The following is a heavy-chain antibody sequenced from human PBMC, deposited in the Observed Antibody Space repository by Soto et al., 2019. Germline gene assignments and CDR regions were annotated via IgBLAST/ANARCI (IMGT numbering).Heavy chain of an antibody. J-gene: IGHJ5*02. Sequence: SETLSLTCTVSGGSISTYYWSCIRQSPGKGLEWIGYILYTGTTNYNPSLQSRVTMSVDTSKNQFSLKLSSVTAADTAVYYCARASNYDSNWFDPWGQGTLVTVSS. D-gene: IGHD3-22*01. CDR3: ARASNYDSNWFDP. V-gene: IGHV4-59*01. CDR2: ILYTGTT. CDR1: GGSISTYY.